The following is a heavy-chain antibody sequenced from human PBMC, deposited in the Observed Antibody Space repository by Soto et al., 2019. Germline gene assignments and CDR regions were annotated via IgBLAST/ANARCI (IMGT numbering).Heavy chain of an antibody. J-gene: IGHJ4*02. Sequence: PGGSLRLSCAASGFTLRSYAMSWVCQAPGKGLEWVSAISGSGGSTYYADSVKGRFTISRDNSKNTLYLQMNSLRAEDTAVYYCATLRITIFGVVIPNDYWGQGTLVTVSS. CDR2: ISGSGGST. D-gene: IGHD3-3*01. CDR1: GFTLRSYA. CDR3: ATLRITIFGVVIPNDY. V-gene: IGHV3-23*01.